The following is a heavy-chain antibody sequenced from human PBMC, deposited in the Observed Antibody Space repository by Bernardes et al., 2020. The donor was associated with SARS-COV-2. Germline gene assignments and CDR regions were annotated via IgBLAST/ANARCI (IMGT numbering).Heavy chain of an antibody. J-gene: IGHJ4*02. D-gene: IGHD6-13*01. CDR1: GFTFSRFA. V-gene: IGHV3-23*01. CDR2: ISGRGSTP. Sequence: GGSLRLSCAASGFTFSRFAMGWVRQAPGKGLEWVSAISGRGSTPYYVDSVKGRFTISRDNSKNTVFLQMNSLRAEDTAVYFCVKDLSPIAAAGPEYWGQGTLVIVSS. CDR3: VKDLSPIAAAGPEY.